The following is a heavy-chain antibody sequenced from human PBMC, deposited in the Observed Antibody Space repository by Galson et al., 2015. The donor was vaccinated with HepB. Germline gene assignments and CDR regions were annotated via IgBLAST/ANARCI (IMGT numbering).Heavy chain of an antibody. CDR3: ARDSYDSSGYYYRSRGDFQH. D-gene: IGHD3-22*01. V-gene: IGHV1-46*04. CDR2: INPSGGST. Sequence: SVKVSCKASGYTFTSYYMHWVRQAPGQGLEWMGIINPSGGSTSYAQRLQGRVTMTRDTSTSTVYMELSSLRSEDTAVYYCARDSYDSSGYYYRSRGDFQHWGQGTLVTVSS. CDR1: GYTFTSYY. J-gene: IGHJ1*01.